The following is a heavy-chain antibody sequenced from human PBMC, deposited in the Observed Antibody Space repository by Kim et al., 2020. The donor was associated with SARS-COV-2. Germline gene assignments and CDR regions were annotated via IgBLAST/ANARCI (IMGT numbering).Heavy chain of an antibody. CDR3: ARERDILTYYRFYYFDY. J-gene: IGHJ4*02. Sequence: SETLSLTCTVSGDSMSSYYWSWIRQPAGNILEWIGRISTSGSSDYSPSLESRVTMSVDTSKSQFSLKLTSVTAADTAVYYCARERDILTYYRFYYFDYWGQGALVTVSS. D-gene: IGHD3-9*01. CDR2: ISTSGSS. CDR1: GDSMSSYY. V-gene: IGHV4-4*07.